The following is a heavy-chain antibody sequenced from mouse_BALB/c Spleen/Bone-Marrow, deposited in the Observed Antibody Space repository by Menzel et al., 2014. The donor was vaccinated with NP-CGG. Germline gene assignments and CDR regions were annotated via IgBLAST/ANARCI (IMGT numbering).Heavy chain of an antibody. CDR3: AREKIYGNYLWYFDV. V-gene: IGHV1S130*01. CDR1: GYTFTSSW. CDR2: IHPNSGNT. Sequence: VQRVESGPVLVRPGASVKLSCKVSGYTFTSSWMHWAKQRPGQGLEWIGEIHPNSGNTNYNEKFKGKATLTVDPSSSTASVDLNSLTSEDSAVYYYAREKIYGNYLWYFDVWGAGTTVTVSS. D-gene: IGHD2-1*01. J-gene: IGHJ1*01.